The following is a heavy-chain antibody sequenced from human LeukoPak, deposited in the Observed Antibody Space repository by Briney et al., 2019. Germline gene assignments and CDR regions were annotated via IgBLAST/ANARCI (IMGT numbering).Heavy chain of an antibody. CDR3: ARASRSGSPPQ. CDR1: GFTFSSYS. CDR2: IRFTGSYI. V-gene: IGHV3-21*01. Sequence: GGSLRLSCAASGFTFSSYSMNWVRQAPGRGLEWVSSIRFTGSYIYYADSVKGRFTISRDDAKNLLSLQMISLRVEDTAVYYCARASRSGSPPQWGQGTLVTVSS. J-gene: IGHJ4*02. D-gene: IGHD2-15*01.